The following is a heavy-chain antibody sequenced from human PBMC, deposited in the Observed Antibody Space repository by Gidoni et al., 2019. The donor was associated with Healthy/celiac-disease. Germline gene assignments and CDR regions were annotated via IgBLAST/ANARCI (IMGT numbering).Heavy chain of an antibody. D-gene: IGHD2-15*01. CDR1: GSTASSYG. CDR2: IWYDGSNK. V-gene: IGHV3-33*01. Sequence: QVQLVESGGGVVQPGRSLRLSCAASGSTASSYGMHWVRQAPGKGLAWVAVIWYDGSNKYYADSVKGRFTISRDNSKNTLYLQMNSLRAEDTAVYYCARDRGLLQGWFDPWGQGTLVTVSS. CDR3: ARDRGLLQGWFDP. J-gene: IGHJ5*02.